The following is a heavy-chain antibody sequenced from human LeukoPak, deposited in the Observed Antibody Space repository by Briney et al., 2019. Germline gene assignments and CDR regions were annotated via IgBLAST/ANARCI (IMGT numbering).Heavy chain of an antibody. V-gene: IGHV3-74*01. J-gene: IGHJ5*02. D-gene: IGHD4-23*01. CDR1: GFTFSNYW. CDR3: ARLSTVIT. Sequence: GGSLRLSCAASGFTFSNYWLHWVRQAPGKGLVWASRFNTDGSSTSYADSVKGRFTISRDNAKNTVYLQMNSLRAEDTAVYYYARLSTVITWGQGTLVTVSS. CDR2: FNTDGSST.